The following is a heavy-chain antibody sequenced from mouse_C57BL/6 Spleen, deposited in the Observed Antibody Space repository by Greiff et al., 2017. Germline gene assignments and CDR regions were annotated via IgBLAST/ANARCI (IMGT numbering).Heavy chain of an antibody. Sequence: EVKLQQSGPELVKPGASVKISCKASGYTFTDYYMNWVKQSHGKSLEWIGDINPNNGGTSYNQKFKGKATLTVDKSSSTAYMELRSLTSEDSAVYYCARPTAQAPAMDYWGQGTSVTVSS. J-gene: IGHJ4*01. D-gene: IGHD3-2*02. CDR2: INPNNGGT. CDR3: ARPTAQAPAMDY. CDR1: GYTFTDYY. V-gene: IGHV1-26*01.